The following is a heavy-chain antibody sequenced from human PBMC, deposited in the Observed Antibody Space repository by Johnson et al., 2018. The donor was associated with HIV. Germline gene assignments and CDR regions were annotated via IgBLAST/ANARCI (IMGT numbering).Heavy chain of an antibody. CDR1: GFTFSHYS. CDR2: TSNDGSNK. D-gene: IGHD3-16*02. CDR3: ARDLETGDDYVWGSYQLGAFDM. J-gene: IGHJ3*02. Sequence: QVQLVESGGGVVQPGGSLRLSCAASGFTFSHYSMHWVRQAPGKGLEWVAVTSNDGSNKYYADSVKGRFTISRDNSQNTLYLQMNSLRAEDTAVHYCARDLETGDDYVWGSYQLGAFDMWGQGTMVTVSS. V-gene: IGHV3-30*14.